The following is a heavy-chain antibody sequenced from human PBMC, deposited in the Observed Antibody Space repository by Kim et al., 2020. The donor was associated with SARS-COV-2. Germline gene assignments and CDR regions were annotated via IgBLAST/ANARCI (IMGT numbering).Heavy chain of an antibody. V-gene: IGHV3-30*03. CDR3: ATGYSSSWVGGNDAFDI. J-gene: IGHJ3*02. CDR1: GFTFSSYG. CDR2: ISYDGSNK. Sequence: GGSLRLSCAASGFTFSSYGMHWVRQAPGKGLEWVAVISYDGSNKYYADSVKGRFTISRDNSKNTLYLQMNSLRAEDTAVYYCATGYSSSWVGGNDAFDIWGQGTMVTVSS. D-gene: IGHD6-13*01.